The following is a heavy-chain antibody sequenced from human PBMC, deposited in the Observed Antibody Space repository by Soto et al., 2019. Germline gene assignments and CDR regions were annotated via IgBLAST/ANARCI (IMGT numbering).Heavy chain of an antibody. J-gene: IGHJ6*02. CDR2: IYYSGST. CDR3: ASAPSYYYYGMDV. V-gene: IGHV4-39*01. CDR1: GGSISSSSYY. Sequence: SETLSLTCTVSGGSISSSSYYWGWIRQPPGKGLEWIGSIYYSGSTYYNPSLKSRVTISVDTSKNQFSLKLSSVTAADTAVYYCASAPSYYYYGMDVWGQGTTVTVSS.